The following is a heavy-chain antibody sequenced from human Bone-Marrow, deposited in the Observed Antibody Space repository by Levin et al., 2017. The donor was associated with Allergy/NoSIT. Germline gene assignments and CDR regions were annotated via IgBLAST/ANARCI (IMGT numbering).Heavy chain of an antibody. Sequence: PGGSLRLSCAASGFTFDAYAMHWVRQPPGKGLEWVSGITWNSGRIGYADSVKGRFTISRDNAKNSLYLQMNSLRGDDTALYYCAKDFRPPQMATTSPSFESWGQGTLVTVSS. D-gene: IGHD5-24*01. CDR1: GFTFDAYA. CDR2: ITWNSGRI. CDR3: AKDFRPPQMATTSPSFES. J-gene: IGHJ4*02. V-gene: IGHV3-9*01.